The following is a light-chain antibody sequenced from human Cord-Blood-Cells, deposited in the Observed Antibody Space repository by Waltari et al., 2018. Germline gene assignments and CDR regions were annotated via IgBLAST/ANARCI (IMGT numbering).Light chain of an antibody. CDR2: DVS. Sequence: QSALTQPRSVSGSPGQSVTISCTGTSSDVGGYNYVSWYHQHPGKAPKLMIYDVSKRPSGVPDRVSGSESGTTASLTISGLQAEDEADYYCCSYAGSYTLVFGGGTKLTVL. V-gene: IGLV2-11*01. CDR1: SSDVGGYNY. J-gene: IGLJ2*01. CDR3: CSYAGSYTLV.